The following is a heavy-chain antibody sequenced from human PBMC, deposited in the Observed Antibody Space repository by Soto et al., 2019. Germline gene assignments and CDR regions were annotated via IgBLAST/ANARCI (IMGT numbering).Heavy chain of an antibody. CDR1: GGSISSGDYY. V-gene: IGHV4-30-4*01. CDR3: ARAHGSWFLVS. CDR2: IYYSGST. D-gene: IGHD3-10*01. Sequence: QVQLQESGPGLVKPSQTLSLTCTVSGGSISSGDYYWSWIRQPPGKGLEWIGYIYYSGSTYYNPSLKSRVTISVETSKNHFSLKLSSVTAADNAVYYCARAHGSWFLVSWGQGPLVTVSS. J-gene: IGHJ4*02.